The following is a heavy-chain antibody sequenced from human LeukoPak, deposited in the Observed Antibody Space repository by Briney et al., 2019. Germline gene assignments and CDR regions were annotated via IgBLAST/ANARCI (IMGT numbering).Heavy chain of an antibody. Sequence: PGGSLRLPCAASGFQLNNYWMHWVRQAPGKGLVWVSRIHTDGSVTNYADSVKGRFTISRDNAKNTLYLQMNNLRAEDTAVYYCARVYVGTSTTYPYDGWGQRTLVTVSS. CDR1: GFQLNNYW. J-gene: IGHJ4*02. V-gene: IGHV3-74*01. CDR2: IHTDGSVT. D-gene: IGHD3-16*01. CDR3: ARVYVGTSTTYPYDG.